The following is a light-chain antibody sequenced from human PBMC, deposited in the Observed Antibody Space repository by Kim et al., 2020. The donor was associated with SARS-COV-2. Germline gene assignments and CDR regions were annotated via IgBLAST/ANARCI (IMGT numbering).Light chain of an antibody. V-gene: IGKV4-1*01. J-gene: IGKJ2*01. CDR1: QSVLYSSNNKNY. CDR2: WAS. CDR3: QQYYSTPYT. Sequence: DFVMTQSPDSLAVSLGERATINCKSSQSVLYSSNNKNYLAWYQQKPGQPPKLLIYWASTRESGVPDRFSGSGSGTDFTLTISSLQAEDVAVYNCQQYYSTPYTFGQGTKLEI.